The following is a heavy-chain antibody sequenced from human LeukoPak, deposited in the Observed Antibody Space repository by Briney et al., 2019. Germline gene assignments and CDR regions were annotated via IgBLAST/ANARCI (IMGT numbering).Heavy chain of an antibody. CDR3: TRWDCTTTGCYPFDY. CDR2: IRDKANSYAT. D-gene: IGHD2-2*01. V-gene: IGHV3-73*01. Sequence: GGSLRLSCAASGFTFSGSAIHWVRQASGKGLEWVGRIRDKANSYATAYIASVQGRFTISRDDSKNTAYLQMSSLKTEDTAVYYCTRWDCTTTGCYPFDYWGQGTLVPVSS. J-gene: IGHJ4*02. CDR1: GFTFSGSA.